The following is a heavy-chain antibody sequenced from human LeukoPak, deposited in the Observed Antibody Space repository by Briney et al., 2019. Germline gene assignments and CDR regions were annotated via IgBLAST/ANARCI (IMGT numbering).Heavy chain of an antibody. V-gene: IGHV3-7*01. CDR1: GFTFSSYS. J-gene: IGHJ4*02. CDR2: IKQDGSEK. CDR3: ARDRILMVFAPYFDY. Sequence: GGSLRLSCAASGFTFSSYSMNWVRQAPGKGLEWVANIKQDGSEKYYVGSVKGRFTISRDNAKNSLYLQMNSLRAEDTAVYYCARDRILMVFAPYFDYWGQGSLVTVSS. D-gene: IGHD2-8*01.